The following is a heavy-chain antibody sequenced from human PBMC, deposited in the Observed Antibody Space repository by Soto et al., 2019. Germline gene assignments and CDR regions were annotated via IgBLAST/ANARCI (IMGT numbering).Heavy chain of an antibody. J-gene: IGHJ4*02. CDR2: ISAGGSNT. V-gene: IGHV3-23*01. D-gene: IGHD6-6*01. CDR1: GFSFSNYA. Sequence: GGSLRLSCAASGFSFSNYAMNWVRQAPGKGPEWVSAISAGGSNTNYADSVKGRFTTSSDNSKNTLYLQMNGLRADDTAVYYCAKEYSTSFDYWGQGTPVTVSS. CDR3: AKEYSTSFDY.